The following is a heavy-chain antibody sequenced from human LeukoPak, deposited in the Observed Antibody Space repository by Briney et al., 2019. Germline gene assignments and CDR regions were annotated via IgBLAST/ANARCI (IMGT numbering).Heavy chain of an antibody. CDR1: GFTFSSYA. V-gene: IGHV3-23*01. J-gene: IGHJ4*02. CDR3: AKGVGSSDY. CDR2: ISGSGGST. Sequence: GGSLRLSCAASGFTFSSYAMSWVRQPQGKGLEWVSAISGSGGSTYYAGSVKGRFTISRDNSKNTLYLQMNSLRGEDTAVYYCAKGVGSSDYWGQGTLVTASS. D-gene: IGHD6-6*01.